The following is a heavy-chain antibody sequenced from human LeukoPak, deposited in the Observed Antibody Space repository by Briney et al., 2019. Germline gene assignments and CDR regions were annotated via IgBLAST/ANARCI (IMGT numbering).Heavy chain of an antibody. CDR3: ATRIRSSPL. V-gene: IGHV4-4*02. CDR1: GDSINSHEW. CDR2: SHRGGST. Sequence: SETLSLTCAVSGDSINSHEWWTWVRQPPGKGLEWIGESHRGGSTNYNPSLKSRVTILIDKSKNQFSLELTSVGAADTAMYYCATRIRSSPLWGQGTLVTVSS. J-gene: IGHJ1*01. D-gene: IGHD2/OR15-2a*01.